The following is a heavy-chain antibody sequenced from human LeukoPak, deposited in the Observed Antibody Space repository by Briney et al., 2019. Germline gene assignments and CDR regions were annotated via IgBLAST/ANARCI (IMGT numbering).Heavy chain of an antibody. CDR1: GGSISSGDYC. J-gene: IGHJ4*02. D-gene: IGHD5-24*01. CDR3: ARIRRDGYNYDY. V-gene: IGHV4-30-4*01. Sequence: SETLSLTCTVSGGSISSGDYCWSWIRQPPGKGLEWIGYIYYSGSTYYNPSLKSRVTISVDTSKNQFSLKLSSVTAADTAVYYCARIRRDGYNYDYWGQGTLVTVSS. CDR2: IYYSGST.